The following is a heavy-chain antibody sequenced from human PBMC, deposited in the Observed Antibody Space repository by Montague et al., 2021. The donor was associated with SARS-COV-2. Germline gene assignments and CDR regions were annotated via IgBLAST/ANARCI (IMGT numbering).Heavy chain of an antibody. V-gene: IGHV4-59*01. Sequence: SETLSLTCTVSGGSITSYYWSWIRQSPGEGLEWIGDIFPRGSANYNPALKSRVTISVDTSQNLISLQMRSVTAGDTAVYHCARGRPPTHGVLEWGVPRDYHYYYGMDVWGQGTTVTVSS. CDR3: ARGRPPTHGVLEWGVPRDYHYYYGMDV. J-gene: IGHJ6*02. D-gene: IGHD3-3*01. CDR1: GGSITSYY. CDR2: IFPRGSA.